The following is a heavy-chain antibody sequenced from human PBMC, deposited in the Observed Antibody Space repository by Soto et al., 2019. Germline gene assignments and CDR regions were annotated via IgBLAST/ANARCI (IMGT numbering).Heavy chain of an antibody. CDR2: IYKSAPT. Sequence: SETLSLTCSVSGDSISNLDYFWAWIPQPPGQALEYIGYIYKSAPTYYTPSFESRVSISVDTSKSQFSLNLTSVPATDTALYFCARGRYCLTGRCFPNWFDSWGQGALVTVSS. CDR1: GDSISNLDYF. CDR3: ARGRYCLTGRCFPNWFDS. D-gene: IGHD7-27*01. V-gene: IGHV4-30-4*01. J-gene: IGHJ5*01.